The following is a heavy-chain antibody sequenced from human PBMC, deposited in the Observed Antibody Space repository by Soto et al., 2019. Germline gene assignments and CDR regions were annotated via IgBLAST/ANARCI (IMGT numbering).Heavy chain of an antibody. Sequence: SETLSLTCTVSGGSISSGDYYWSWIRQPPGKGLEWIGYIYYSGSTYYNTSLKSRVTISVDTSKNQFSLKLSSVTAADTAVYYCARATIVLVPAAMVSHWFDPWGQGTLVTVSS. CDR2: IYYSGST. J-gene: IGHJ5*02. CDR1: GGSISSGDYY. V-gene: IGHV4-30-4*01. D-gene: IGHD2-2*01. CDR3: ARATIVLVPAAMVSHWFDP.